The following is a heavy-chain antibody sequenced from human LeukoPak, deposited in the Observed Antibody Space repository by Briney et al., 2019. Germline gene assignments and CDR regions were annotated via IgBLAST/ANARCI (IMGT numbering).Heavy chain of an antibody. CDR3: AKGAEDYVWGSIGF. CDR2: ISGSGSST. CDR1: EFTFSNYA. J-gene: IGHJ4*02. D-gene: IGHD3-16*01. Sequence: PGGSLRLSCAASEFTFSNYAMSWVRQVPGKGLEWVSVISGSGSSTYYADSVKGRFAISRDNSKNMLYVQMNSLRAEGSAVYYCAKGAEDYVWGSIGFWGQGILVTVSS. V-gene: IGHV3-23*01.